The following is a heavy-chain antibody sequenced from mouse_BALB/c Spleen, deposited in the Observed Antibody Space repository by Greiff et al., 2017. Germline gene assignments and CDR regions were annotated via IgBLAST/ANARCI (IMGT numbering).Heavy chain of an antibody. V-gene: IGHV5-12-1*01. D-gene: IGHD1-1*01. CDR2: ISSGGGST. J-gene: IGHJ2*01. Sequence: EVQLQESGGGLVKPGGSLKLSCAASGFAFSSYDMSWVRQTPEKRLEWVAYISSGGGSTYYPDTVKGRFTISRDNAKNTLYLQMSSLKSEDTAMYYCARGDYGYYFDYWGQGTTLTVSS. CDR3: ARGDYGYYFDY. CDR1: GFAFSSYD.